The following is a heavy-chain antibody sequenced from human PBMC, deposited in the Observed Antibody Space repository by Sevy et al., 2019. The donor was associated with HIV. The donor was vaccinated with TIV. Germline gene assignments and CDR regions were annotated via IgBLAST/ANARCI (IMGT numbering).Heavy chain of an antibody. D-gene: IGHD5-12*01. V-gene: IGHV3-7*01. Sequence: GGSLRLSCAASGFTFSSYWMSWVRQAPGKGLEWVANIKQDGSEKYYVDSVKGRFTISRENAKNSLYLQMNSLRAEDTAVYYCARSRGGEIVATRYFDYWGQGTLVTVSS. CDR2: IKQDGSEK. J-gene: IGHJ4*02. CDR3: ARSRGGEIVATRYFDY. CDR1: GFTFSSYW.